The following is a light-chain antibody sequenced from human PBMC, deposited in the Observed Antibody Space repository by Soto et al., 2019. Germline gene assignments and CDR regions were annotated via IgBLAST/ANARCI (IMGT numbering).Light chain of an antibody. CDR2: GAS. J-gene: IGKJ5*01. CDR3: QQANSFPIT. CDR1: QEVGKW. Sequence: DNQMTQSPPSVSETVGDRVTITCRASQEVGKWLAWYQQKPGKAPTLLIHGASSLQSGAPPRYSGSGYGTDFTLTISSLQPEDFATYYCQQANSFPITFGQGTRLEIK. V-gene: IGKV1-12*01.